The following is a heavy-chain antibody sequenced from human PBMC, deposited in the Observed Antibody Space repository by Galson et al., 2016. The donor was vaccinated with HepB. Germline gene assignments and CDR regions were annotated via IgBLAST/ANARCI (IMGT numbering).Heavy chain of an antibody. V-gene: IGHV3-30*18. CDR1: GFTFSNRG. Sequence: SLRLSCAASGFTFSNRGMHWVRQAPGKGLEWVAADSMDGRRKLYSDSVRGRFTIPRDNSNNMLFLQMDSLRPDDTAVYYCAKRHEFCPPVGCSVDYWGQGTLVSVSS. CDR2: DSMDGRRK. CDR3: AKRHEFCPPVGCSVDY. J-gene: IGHJ4*02. D-gene: IGHD3-10*02.